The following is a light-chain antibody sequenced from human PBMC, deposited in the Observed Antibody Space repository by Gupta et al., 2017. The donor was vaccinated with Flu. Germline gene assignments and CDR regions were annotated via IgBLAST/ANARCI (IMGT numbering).Light chain of an antibody. CDR3: HAEDSGNQV. V-gene: IGLV6-57*03. J-gene: IGLJ3*02. CDR2: EDN. CDR1: SGSIASNY. Sequence: NFMLTPPHSVSESPGKTVTISCTRSSGSIASNYVQWFQQRPGSAPTTVIYEDNQRPSGVPDRFSGSIDSSTNSAALTISGRKTEDEDDYHWHAEDSGNQVFGGGTKLTVL.